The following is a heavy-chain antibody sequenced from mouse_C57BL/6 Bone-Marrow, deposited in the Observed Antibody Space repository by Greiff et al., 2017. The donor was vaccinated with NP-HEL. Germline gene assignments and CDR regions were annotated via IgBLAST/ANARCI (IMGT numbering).Heavy chain of an antibody. CDR2: ISDGGSYT. D-gene: IGHD2-4*01. CDR3: ARDPRYPPMITPYWYFDV. J-gene: IGHJ1*03. CDR1: GFTFSSYA. V-gene: IGHV5-4*01. Sequence: EVHLVESGGGLVKPGGSLKLSCAASGFTFSSYAMSWVRQTPEKRLEWVATISDGGSYTYYPDNVKGRFTISRDNAKNNLYLQMSHLKSEDTAMYYCARDPRYPPMITPYWYFDVWGTGTTVTVSS.